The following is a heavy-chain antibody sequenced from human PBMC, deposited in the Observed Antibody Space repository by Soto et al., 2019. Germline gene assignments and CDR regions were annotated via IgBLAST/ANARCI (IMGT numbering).Heavy chain of an antibody. D-gene: IGHD3-10*01. V-gene: IGHV3-48*02. Sequence: EVQLVESGGGLVQPGGSLRLSCAASGFTFSSYSMNWVRQAPGKGLEWVSYISSSSSTKYYADSVKGRFTISRDNAKNSLYLQMNILRDEDTAVYYCARDPGQITMVWGVSDYWGQGTLVAVSS. CDR2: ISSSSSTK. CDR3: ARDPGQITMVWGVSDY. J-gene: IGHJ4*02. CDR1: GFTFSSYS.